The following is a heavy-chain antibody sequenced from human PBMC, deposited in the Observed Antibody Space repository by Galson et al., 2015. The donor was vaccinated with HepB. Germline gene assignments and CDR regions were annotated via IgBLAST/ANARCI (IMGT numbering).Heavy chain of an antibody. CDR2: ISYDGSNK. V-gene: IGHV3-30-3*01. D-gene: IGHD2-2*01. J-gene: IGHJ6*02. CDR1: GFTFSSYA. CDR3: ARAGRESVVVPAAMHPSYYYYGMDV. Sequence: SLRLSCAASGFTFSSYAMHWVRQAPGKGLEWVAVISYDGSNKYYADSVKGRFTISRDNSKNTLYLQMNSLRAEDTAVYYCARAGRESVVVPAAMHPSYYYYGMDVWGQGTTVTVSS.